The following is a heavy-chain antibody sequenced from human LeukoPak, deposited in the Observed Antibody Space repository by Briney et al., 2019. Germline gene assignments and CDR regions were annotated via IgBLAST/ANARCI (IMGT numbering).Heavy chain of an antibody. V-gene: IGHV3-21*06. Sequence: GGSLRLSCAASGFTFTIYGMNWVRQAPGKGLEWVSFISKTSAKIYYGDSVRGRFTISRDNAKNSIHLQMGSLRVEDTAVYYCVRGDGDLFDFWGQGTLVSVSS. D-gene: IGHD4-17*01. CDR2: ISKTSAKI. CDR1: GFTFTIYG. J-gene: IGHJ4*02. CDR3: VRGDGDLFDF.